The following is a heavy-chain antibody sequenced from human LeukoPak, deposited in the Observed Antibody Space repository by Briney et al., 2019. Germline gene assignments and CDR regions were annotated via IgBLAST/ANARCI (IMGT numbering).Heavy chain of an antibody. CDR1: GYSFADYY. CDR3: ARVVFGSGWSYRLDY. J-gene: IGHJ4*02. V-gene: IGHV1-2*02. Sequence: ASVKVSCKASGYSFADYYMHWVRQAPGQGLEWMGWIKPNSGGTRSAQKFQGRVTMTRDTSISTAYMELSSLRYDDTAVYYCARVVFGSGWSYRLDYWGQGTLVTVSS. D-gene: IGHD6-19*01. CDR2: IKPNSGGT.